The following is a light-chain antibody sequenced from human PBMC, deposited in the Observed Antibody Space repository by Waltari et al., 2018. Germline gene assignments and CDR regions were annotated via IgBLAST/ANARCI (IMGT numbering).Light chain of an antibody. CDR2: GAS. CDR1: QSVRGS. J-gene: IGKJ1*01. Sequence: VLTQSPGTLSLSPGDRATLSCRASQSVRGSLAWYQQKAGQAPRLLIYGASSRATGIPDMFSGSGSGTDFSLTISRLEPQDFAVYYCQHYVRLPATFGQGTKVAIK. V-gene: IGKV3-20*01. CDR3: QHYVRLPAT.